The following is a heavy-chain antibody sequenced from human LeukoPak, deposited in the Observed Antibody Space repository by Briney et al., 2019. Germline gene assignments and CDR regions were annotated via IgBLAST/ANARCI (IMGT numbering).Heavy chain of an antibody. D-gene: IGHD3-3*01. CDR2: ISGYNYKT. Sequence: GASVKVSCKAFGYTLSSYGISWLRQAPGQGLEWIGWISGYNYKTKYAQTFQGRVAMTIDTSTKTVSMELRILRSDDTAVYYCARDHEGSPFWRDAFDIWGQGTMVTVPS. CDR3: ARDHEGSPFWRDAFDI. V-gene: IGHV1-18*04. CDR1: GYTLSSYG. J-gene: IGHJ3*02.